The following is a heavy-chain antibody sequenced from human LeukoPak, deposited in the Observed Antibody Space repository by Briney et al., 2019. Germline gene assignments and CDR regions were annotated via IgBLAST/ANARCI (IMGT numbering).Heavy chain of an antibody. V-gene: IGHV7-4-1*02. CDR1: GYTFTSYA. Sequence: ASVKVSCKASGYTFTSYAMNWVRQAPGQGLEWMGWINTNTGNPTYAQGFTGRFVFSLDTSVSTAYLQISSLKAEDTAVYYCASLDYNYGSGSPFDYWGQGTLVTVSS. J-gene: IGHJ4*02. CDR3: ASLDYNYGSGSPFDY. D-gene: IGHD3-10*01. CDR2: INTNTGNP.